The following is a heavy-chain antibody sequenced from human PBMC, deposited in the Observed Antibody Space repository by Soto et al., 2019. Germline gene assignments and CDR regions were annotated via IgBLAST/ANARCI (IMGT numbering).Heavy chain of an antibody. V-gene: IGHV1-46*01. Sequence: QVQLVQSGAEVKKPGASVKVSCKASGYTFTSYYMHWVRQAPGQGLEWMGIINPSGGSTGYAQKFQGRVTMARATPPSTVYMELSGLRSEDTAVYDCGRYLPLAAAGTESFDYWGQGTLVTVSS. J-gene: IGHJ4*02. CDR3: GRYLPLAAAGTESFDY. CDR1: GYTFTSYY. D-gene: IGHD6-13*01. CDR2: INPSGGST.